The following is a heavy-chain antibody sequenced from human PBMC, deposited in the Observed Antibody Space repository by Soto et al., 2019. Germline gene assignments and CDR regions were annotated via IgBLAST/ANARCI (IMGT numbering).Heavy chain of an antibody. J-gene: IGHJ4*02. CDR2: IYYSGST. V-gene: IGHV4-61*01. CDR3: ARVQTGITAHFDY. Sequence: QVQLQESGPGLVKPSETLSLTCTVSGGSVSSGSYYWSWIRQPPGKGLEWIGYIYYSGSTNYSPSLKSRVTISVDTSKNQFSLKLSSVTAADTAVYYCARVQTGITAHFDYWGQGTLVTVSS. D-gene: IGHD6-13*01. CDR1: GGSVSSGSYY.